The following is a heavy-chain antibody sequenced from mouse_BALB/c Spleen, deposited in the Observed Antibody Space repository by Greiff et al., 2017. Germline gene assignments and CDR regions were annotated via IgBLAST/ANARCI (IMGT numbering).Heavy chain of an antibody. V-gene: IGHV14-3*02. Sequence: VQLQQSGAELVKPGASVKLSCTASGFNIKDTYMHWVKQRPEQGLEWIGRIDPANGNTKYDPKFQGKATITADTSSNTAYLQLSSLTSEDTAVYYCAILYYGKSYFDYWGQGTTLTVSS. CDR2: IDPANGNT. CDR3: AILYYGKSYFDY. CDR1: GFNIKDTY. D-gene: IGHD2-1*01. J-gene: IGHJ2*01.